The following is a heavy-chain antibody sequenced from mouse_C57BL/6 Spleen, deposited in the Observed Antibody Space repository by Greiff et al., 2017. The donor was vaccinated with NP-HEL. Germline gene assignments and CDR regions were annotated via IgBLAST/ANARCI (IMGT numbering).Heavy chain of an antibody. J-gene: IGHJ4*01. CDR2: INPSSGYT. D-gene: IGHD2-2*01. Sequence: VKLMESGAELAKPGASVKLSCKASGYTVTSYWMHWVKQRPGQGLEWIGYINPSSGYTKYNQKFKDKATLTADKSSSTAYMQLSSLTYEDSAVYYCASYGYDEIYAMDYWGQGTSVTVSS. V-gene: IGHV1-7*01. CDR1: GYTVTSYW. CDR3: ASYGYDEIYAMDY.